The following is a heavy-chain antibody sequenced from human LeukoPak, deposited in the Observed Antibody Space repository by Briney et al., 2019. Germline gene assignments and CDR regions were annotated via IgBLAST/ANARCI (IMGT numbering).Heavy chain of an antibody. J-gene: IGHJ1*01. Sequence: SETLSLTCTVSGGSISSYYWSWIRQPPGKGLEWIAYIYYSGSTNYNPSLKSRVTISVDTSKNQFSLKLSSVTAADTAVYYCARAGSGHGGYFQHWGQGTLVTVSS. CDR1: GGSISSYY. CDR2: IYYSGST. D-gene: IGHD2-15*01. V-gene: IGHV4-59*01. CDR3: ARAGSGHGGYFQH.